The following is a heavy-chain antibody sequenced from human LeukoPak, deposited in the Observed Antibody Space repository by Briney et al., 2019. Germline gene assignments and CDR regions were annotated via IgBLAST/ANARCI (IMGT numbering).Heavy chain of an antibody. J-gene: IGHJ4*02. V-gene: IGHV4-59*01. CDR3: ARSRGSGSYFES. D-gene: IGHD3-10*01. CDR2: ISYSGST. CDR1: GGSINGYY. Sequence: SETLSLTCAVSGGSINGYYWSWIRQSPGKGLAWIGYISYSGSTNYNPSFKSRVTISVNTSKNEFSLKLRSVTAADTAVYYCARSRGSGSYFESWGQGTLVTVSS.